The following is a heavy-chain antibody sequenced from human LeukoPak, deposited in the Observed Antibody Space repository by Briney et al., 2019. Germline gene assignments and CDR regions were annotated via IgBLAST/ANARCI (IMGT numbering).Heavy chain of an antibody. V-gene: IGHV3-74*01. CDR1: GFTLSSYW. J-gene: IGHJ4*02. D-gene: IGHD2-15*01. CDR2: ISDADGTIT. Sequence: GGSLRLSCAASGFTLSSYWLHWVRQAPGKGLVWVSRISDADGTITDYADSVRGRFTISRDTAKNTLYLEMNSLGAEDTAVYYCARDLSGYSDYWGQGTLVTVSS. CDR3: ARDLSGYSDY.